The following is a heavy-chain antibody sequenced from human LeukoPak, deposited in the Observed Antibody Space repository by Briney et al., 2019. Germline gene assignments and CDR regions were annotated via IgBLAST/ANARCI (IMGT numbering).Heavy chain of an antibody. CDR3: ATFRWAVGFEY. CDR1: GFTFSNAW. Sequence: GSLRLSCAASGFTFSNAWMSWVRQPPGKGPEWIGEINHSGGTNYNPSLKSRVTISVDTSKNQFSLKLNSVTAADTAVYYCATFRWAVGFEYWGQGNLVTVSS. D-gene: IGHD2-15*01. V-gene: IGHV4-34*08. CDR2: INHSGGT. J-gene: IGHJ4*02.